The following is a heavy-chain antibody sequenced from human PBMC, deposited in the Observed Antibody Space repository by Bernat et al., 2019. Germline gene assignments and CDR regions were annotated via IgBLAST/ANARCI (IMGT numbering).Heavy chain of an antibody. D-gene: IGHD3-10*01. CDR1: GFTFSDYY. V-gene: IGHV3-11*06. CDR2: ISSSSSYT. CDR3: ARDIRYCCGSGDGGDY. J-gene: IGHJ4*02. Sequence: QVQLVESGGGLVKPGGSLRLSCAASGFTFSDYYMSWIRQAPGKGLEWVSYISSSSSYTNYADSVKGRFTISRDNAKNSLYLQMNSLRAEDTAVYYCARDIRYCCGSGDGGDYWGQGTLVTVSS.